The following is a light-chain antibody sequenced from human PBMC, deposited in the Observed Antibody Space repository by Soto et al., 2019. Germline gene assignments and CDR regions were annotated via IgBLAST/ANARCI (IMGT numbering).Light chain of an antibody. CDR1: QTISGW. CDR2: DAS. Sequence: DIQMTQSPSTLSASVGDTVTITCRASQTISGWLAWYQQRPGKAPNLLIFDASTLESGVPSRFSGSGSGTTFTLTISRLEPEDFAVYYCQQYGSSTWTFGQGTKVDIK. J-gene: IGKJ1*01. CDR3: QQYGSSTWT. V-gene: IGKV1-5*01.